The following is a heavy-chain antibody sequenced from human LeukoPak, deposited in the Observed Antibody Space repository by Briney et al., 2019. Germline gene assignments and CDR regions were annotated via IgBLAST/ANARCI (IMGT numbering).Heavy chain of an antibody. J-gene: IGHJ3*02. CDR1: GFTFSSYA. Sequence: GGSLRLSCAASGFTFSSYAMHWVRQAPGEGLEWVAVISYDGSNKYYADSVKGRFTISRDNSKNTLYLQMNSLRAEDTAVYYCAREGLEAYYYDSSGYSHDAFDIWGQGTMVTVSS. CDR3: AREGLEAYYYDSSGYSHDAFDI. V-gene: IGHV3-30*04. D-gene: IGHD3-22*01. CDR2: ISYDGSNK.